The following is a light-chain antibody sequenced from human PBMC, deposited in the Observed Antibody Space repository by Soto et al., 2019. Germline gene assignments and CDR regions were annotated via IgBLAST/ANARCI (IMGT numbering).Light chain of an antibody. Sequence: DIQMTQSPSSLSASVGDRVTITCRTSQSVSGYLNWYQQEPGKAPKLLIYAASSLQSGVPSRFSGSGSGTDFTLTISSLHPEDVATYYCQQTFSAPSITFGQGTRLEIK. CDR3: QQTFSAPSIT. J-gene: IGKJ5*01. CDR2: AAS. CDR1: QSVSGY. V-gene: IGKV1-39*01.